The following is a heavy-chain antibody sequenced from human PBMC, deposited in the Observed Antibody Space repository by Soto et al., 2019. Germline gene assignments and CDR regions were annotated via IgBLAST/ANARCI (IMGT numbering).Heavy chain of an antibody. D-gene: IGHD3-16*01. Sequence: QVQLVQSGAEVKNPGASVKVSCKASGYTFTRYGIGWARQAPGPGLEWMGWINTYNGNTNYEQNVQGRVTLTTDTSTSTAYMELRSLRSNDTAIYYCAMVDVYVTPSPQDVWGQGTTVIVSS. V-gene: IGHV1-18*01. J-gene: IGHJ6*02. CDR2: INTYNGNT. CDR1: GYTFTRYG. CDR3: AMVDVYVTPSPQDV.